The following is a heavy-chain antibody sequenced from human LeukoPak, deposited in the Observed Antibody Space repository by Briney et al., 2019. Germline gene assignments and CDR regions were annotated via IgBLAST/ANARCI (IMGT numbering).Heavy chain of an antibody. Sequence: GGSLRLSCAASGFTFSSYAMHWVRQAPGKGLEGVAVISYDGSNKYYADSVKGRFTISRDNSKNTLYLQMNSLRAEDTAVYYCARRGLIAAAGIRIMDYWGQGTLVTVSS. D-gene: IGHD6-13*01. J-gene: IGHJ4*02. CDR3: ARRGLIAAAGIRIMDY. V-gene: IGHV3-30-3*01. CDR2: ISYDGSNK. CDR1: GFTFSSYA.